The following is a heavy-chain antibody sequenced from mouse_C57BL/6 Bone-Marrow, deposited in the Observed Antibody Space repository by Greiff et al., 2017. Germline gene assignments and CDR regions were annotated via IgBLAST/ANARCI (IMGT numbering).Heavy chain of an antibody. V-gene: IGHV5-6*01. Sequence: EVKLVESGGDLVKPGGSLKLSCAASGFTFSSYGMSWVRQTPDKRLEWVAIISSGGSYTYYPDSVQGRFTISRDNAKNTLYLQMSSLKSEDTAMYYCARHDGYYVGCAYWGQGTLVTVSA. D-gene: IGHD2-3*01. CDR1: GFTFSSYG. CDR3: ARHDGYYVGCAY. J-gene: IGHJ3*01. CDR2: ISSGGSYT.